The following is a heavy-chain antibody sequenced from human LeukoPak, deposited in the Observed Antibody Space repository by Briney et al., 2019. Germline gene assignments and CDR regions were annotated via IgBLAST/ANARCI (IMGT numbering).Heavy chain of an antibody. CDR1: GYTFTAYY. D-gene: IGHD2-15*01. CDR3: AREEGYCSGGNCYSVHV. Sequence: ASVKVSCKASGYTFTAYYVNWVRQAPGQGLEWMGWINPNSGATNYAQKFQGRVTMTRDTSISTAYMELSRLRSDDTAVYYCAREEGYCSGGNCYSVHVWGQGTLVTVSS. J-gene: IGHJ4*02. V-gene: IGHV1-2*02. CDR2: INPNSGAT.